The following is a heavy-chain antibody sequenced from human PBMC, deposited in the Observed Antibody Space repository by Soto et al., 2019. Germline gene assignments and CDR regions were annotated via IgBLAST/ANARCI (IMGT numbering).Heavy chain of an antibody. Sequence: SVKVSCKASGGTFSSYTISWVRQAPGQGLEWMGRIIPIFGTANYAQKFQGRVTITADESTSTAYMELSSLRSEDTAVYYCARDPPLLRGYSYGYEEDWFDPWGQGTLVTVSS. V-gene: IGHV1-69*13. CDR3: ARDPPLLRGYSYGYEEDWFDP. D-gene: IGHD5-18*01. CDR1: GGTFSSYT. CDR2: IIPIFGTA. J-gene: IGHJ5*02.